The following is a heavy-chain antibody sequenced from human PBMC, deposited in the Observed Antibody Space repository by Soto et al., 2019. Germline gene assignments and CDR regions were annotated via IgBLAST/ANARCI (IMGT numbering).Heavy chain of an antibody. CDR3: VKPEPTTVKQYFDY. CDR2: ISSNGGST. CDR1: GFTFSSYA. V-gene: IGHV3-64D*08. D-gene: IGHD4-17*01. J-gene: IGHJ4*02. Sequence: GGSLRLSCSASGFTFSSYAMHWVRQAPGKGLEYVSAISSNGGSTYYADSVKGRFTISRDNSKNTLYLQMSSLRAEDTAVYYCVKPEPTTVKQYFDYWGQGTLVTVSS.